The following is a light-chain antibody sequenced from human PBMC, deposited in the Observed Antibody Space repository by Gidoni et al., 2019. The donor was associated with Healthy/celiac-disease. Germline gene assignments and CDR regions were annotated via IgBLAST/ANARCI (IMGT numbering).Light chain of an antibody. CDR3: QQYYSTPFT. V-gene: IGKV4-1*01. CDR1: QSVLYSSNNKNY. CDR2: WAS. J-gene: IGKJ3*01. Sequence: DIVMTQSPDSLAVSLGERATINCKSSQSVLYSSNNKNYLAWYNQKPGQPPKLLIYWASTRESGVPDRFSGSGSGTDFTLTISSLQAEDVAVYYCQQYYSTPFTFGPGTKVDIK.